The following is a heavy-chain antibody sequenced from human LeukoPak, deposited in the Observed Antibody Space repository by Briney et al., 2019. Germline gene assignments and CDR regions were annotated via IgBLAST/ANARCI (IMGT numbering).Heavy chain of an antibody. V-gene: IGHV3-21*01. CDR1: GFTFSSYS. J-gene: IGHJ4*02. CDR3: ARENYGYVWGSYRYLDY. CDR2: ISSSSSYI. D-gene: IGHD3-16*02. Sequence: GGSLRLSCAASGFTFSSYSMNWVRQAPGKGLEWVSSISSSSSYIYYADSVKGRFTISRDNAKNSLYLQMNSLRAEDAAVYYCARENYGYVWGSYRYLDYWGQGTLVTVSS.